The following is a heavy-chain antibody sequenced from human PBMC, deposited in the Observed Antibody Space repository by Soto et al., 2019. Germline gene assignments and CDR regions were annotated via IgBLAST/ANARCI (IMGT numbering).Heavy chain of an antibody. Sequence: EVQLLESGGDLVQPGRSLRLSCAASGFTFSGYAMSWVRQAPGKGLEWVSVIHGGGNSAYYADSVKGRFTISSDNSKDTLYLQMTSLRGQDPAVYYLANNMGRVTTAWHFDYWGQGTLGSVSS. CDR2: IHGGGNSA. CDR3: ANNMGRVTTAWHFDY. CDR1: GFTFSGYA. V-gene: IGHV3-23*01. D-gene: IGHD3-10*01. J-gene: IGHJ4*02.